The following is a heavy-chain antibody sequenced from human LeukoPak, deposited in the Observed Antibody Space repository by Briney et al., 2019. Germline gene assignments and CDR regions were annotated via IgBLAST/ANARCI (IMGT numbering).Heavy chain of an antibody. D-gene: IGHD2/OR15-2a*01. V-gene: IGHV3-74*01. Sequence: PGGSLRLSCAASGFTFSTFWMHWVRQVPGKGLVWVSHINGDGSSRSYADSVRGRFTISRDNAKNTLYLQMNSLRAEDTAVYYCVVQVSSNVYWGPGTLVAVSS. CDR1: GFTFSTFW. J-gene: IGHJ4*02. CDR2: INGDGSSR. CDR3: VVQVSSNVY.